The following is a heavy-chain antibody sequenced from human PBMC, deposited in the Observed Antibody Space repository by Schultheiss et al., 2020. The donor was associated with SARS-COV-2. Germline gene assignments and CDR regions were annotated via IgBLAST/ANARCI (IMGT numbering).Heavy chain of an antibody. CDR1: GFTFSSYG. Sequence: GGSLRLSCAASGFTFSSYGMHWVRQAPGKGLEWVAVIWYDGSNKYYADSVKGRFTISRDNSKNTLYLQMNSLRAEDTAVYYCARDRRYCSSTSCPLDYWGQGTLVTVSS. J-gene: IGHJ4*02. CDR3: ARDRRYCSSTSCPLDY. D-gene: IGHD2-2*01. CDR2: IWYDGSNK. V-gene: IGHV3-33*01.